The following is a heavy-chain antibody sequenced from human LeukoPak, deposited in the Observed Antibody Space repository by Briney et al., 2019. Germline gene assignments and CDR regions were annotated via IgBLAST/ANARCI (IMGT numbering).Heavy chain of an antibody. CDR1: GFNFNYVW. Sequence: GGSLRLSCATSGFNFNYVWMNWVRQAPGKGLEWVGRIRTKIEGETTDYAAPVKGRFTISRDDSKTTLYLHMNSLKTEDSAVYYCTTERNWELLRPYGLDIWGQGTTVTVSS. CDR2: IRTKIEGETT. D-gene: IGHD1-26*01. V-gene: IGHV3-15*01. J-gene: IGHJ6*02. CDR3: TTERNWELLRPYGLDI.